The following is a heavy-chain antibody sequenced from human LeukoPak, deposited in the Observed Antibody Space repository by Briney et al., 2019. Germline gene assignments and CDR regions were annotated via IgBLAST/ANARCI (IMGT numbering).Heavy chain of an antibody. D-gene: IGHD2-2*01. CDR3: ARGSRSFGVVVPAAPYYYYMDV. V-gene: IGHV4-61*01. CDR1: GGSIYSRSHY. J-gene: IGHJ6*03. Sequence: PSETLSLTCTVSGGSIYSRSHYWSWIRQPPGKGLEWIGYIYYSGSTNYNPSLKSRVTISVDTSKNQFSLKLSSVTAADTAVYYCARGSRSFGVVVPAAPYYYYMDVWGKGTTVTVSS. CDR2: IYYSGST.